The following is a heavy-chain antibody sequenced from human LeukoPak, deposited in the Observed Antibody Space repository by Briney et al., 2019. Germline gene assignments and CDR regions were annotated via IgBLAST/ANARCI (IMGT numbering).Heavy chain of an antibody. CDR2: IYSGGTT. J-gene: IGHJ3*02. Sequence: PGGSLRLSCAASGFTVSSNYMSRVRQAPGKGLEWVSVIYSGGTTYYADSVKGRFTISRDNSKNTLYLQMNSLRADDTAVYYCARANWNDDAFDIWGQGTMVTVS. D-gene: IGHD1-20*01. V-gene: IGHV3-66*01. CDR1: GFTVSSNY. CDR3: ARANWNDDAFDI.